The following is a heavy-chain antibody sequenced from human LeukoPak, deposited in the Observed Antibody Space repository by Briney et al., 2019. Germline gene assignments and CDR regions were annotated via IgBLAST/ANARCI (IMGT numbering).Heavy chain of an antibody. V-gene: IGHV7-4-1*02. Sequence: ASVKVSCKAAGYTFTSYAMNWVRQARGQGGEGMGWIGTNSGNPTYAQGLTVRFGFSLDTSVSTAYLQLRSLKVEATAMYDCASKSIRAPPRDIDDQSSYLHVWGKATTVTVSS. CDR2: IGTNSGNP. CDR1: GYTFTSYA. D-gene: IGHD5-12*01. CDR3: ASKSIRAPPRDIDDQSSYLHV. J-gene: IGHJ6*03.